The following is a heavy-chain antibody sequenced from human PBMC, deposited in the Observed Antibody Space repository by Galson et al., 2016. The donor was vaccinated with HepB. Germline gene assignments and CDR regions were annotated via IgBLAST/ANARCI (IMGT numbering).Heavy chain of an antibody. J-gene: IGHJ6*02. CDR2: IYIDGNT. CDR1: GFTVSSYY. Sequence: SLRLSCAASGFTVSSYYMSWVRQAPGKGLEWVSVIYIDGNTYYADSVRGRFTISRDNFKNTVHLQVNSLRAEDTAAYYCAGDPGLPNGMDIWGQGTTVTVSS. D-gene: IGHD1-14*01. V-gene: IGHV3-53*01. CDR3: AGDPGLPNGMDI.